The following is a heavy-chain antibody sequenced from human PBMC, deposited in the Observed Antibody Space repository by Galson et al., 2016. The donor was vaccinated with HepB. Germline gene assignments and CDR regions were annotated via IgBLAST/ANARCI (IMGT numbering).Heavy chain of an antibody. CDR1: GFTFSNYW. Sequence: SLRLSCAASGFTFSNYWMTWVRQAPGKGLEWVANIKQDGSEKSYVDSMKGRFTISRDNAKNSLYLQMSSLRAEDTAVYYCARDGGTDWYDPWGQGTLVTVSS. J-gene: IGHJ5*02. V-gene: IGHV3-7*01. CDR3: ARDGGTDWYDP. CDR2: IKQDGSEK.